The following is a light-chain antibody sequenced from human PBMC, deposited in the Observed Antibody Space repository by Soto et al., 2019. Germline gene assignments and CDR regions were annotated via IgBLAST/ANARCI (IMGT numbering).Light chain of an antibody. CDR1: QNIRNN. V-gene: IGKV3-15*01. CDR2: GAS. CDR3: QQYNNWPPWT. Sequence: EIVMTQSPATLSVSPGESATLSCRSSQNIRNNLAWYQQKPGQAPRLLFYGASTRATGIPARFSGSGSGTEFTLTISSLQSEDFAVYYCQQYNNWPPWTFGQGTKVDIK. J-gene: IGKJ1*01.